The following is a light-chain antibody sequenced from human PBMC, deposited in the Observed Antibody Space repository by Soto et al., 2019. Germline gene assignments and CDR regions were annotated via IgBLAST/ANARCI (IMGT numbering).Light chain of an antibody. J-gene: IGKJ5*01. CDR2: KIS. V-gene: IGKV2-24*01. Sequence: DAVLTQTPLSSAVNLGQPASFSCRASQSLVTSDGNTFLNWLQQRPGQPPRLLIYKISHRFSGVPDRFSGSGAGTDFTLKISRVEAEDVGVYYCMEIARSPIIFGQGTRLEIK. CDR3: MEIARSPII. CDR1: QSLVTSDGNTF.